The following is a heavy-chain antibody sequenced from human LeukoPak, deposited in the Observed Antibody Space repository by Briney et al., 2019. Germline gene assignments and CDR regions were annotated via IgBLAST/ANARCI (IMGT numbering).Heavy chain of an antibody. Sequence: SETLSLTCTVSGGSISSYYWSWIRQPPGKGLEWIGYIYYSGSTNYNPSLTSRVTISVDTSKNQFSLKLSSVTAADTAVYYCASRYYGSGSPRLLDYWGQGTLVTVSS. V-gene: IGHV4-59*01. J-gene: IGHJ4*02. D-gene: IGHD3-10*01. CDR2: IYYSGST. CDR3: ASRYYGSGSPRLLDY. CDR1: GGSISSYY.